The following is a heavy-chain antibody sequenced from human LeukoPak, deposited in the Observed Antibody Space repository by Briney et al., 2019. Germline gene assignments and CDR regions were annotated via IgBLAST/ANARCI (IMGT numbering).Heavy chain of an antibody. CDR1: GLTVSSNY. D-gene: IGHD1-1*01. CDR2: ISSSSGTI. J-gene: IGHJ4*02. Sequence: GGSLRLSCAASGLTVSSNYMSWVRQAPGKGLEWVSYISSSSGTIYYADSVKGRFTISRDKAKNSLYLQMNSLRDEDTAVYYCARDRNGNCLFDYWGQGTLVTVSS. CDR3: ARDRNGNCLFDY. V-gene: IGHV3-48*02.